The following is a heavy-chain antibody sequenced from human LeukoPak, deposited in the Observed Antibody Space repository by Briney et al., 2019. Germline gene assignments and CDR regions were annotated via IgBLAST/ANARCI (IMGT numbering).Heavy chain of an antibody. CDR2: INHSGST. CDR1: GGSFSGYY. J-gene: IGHJ4*02. Sequence: SETLSLTCAVYGGSFSGYYWSWIRQPPGKGLEWIGEINHSGSTNYNPSLKSRVTISVDTSKNQFSLKLSSVTAADTAVYYCASPRSITIFGVVRSNSFDYWGQGTLVTVSS. D-gene: IGHD3-3*01. V-gene: IGHV4-34*01. CDR3: ASPRSITIFGVVRSNSFDY.